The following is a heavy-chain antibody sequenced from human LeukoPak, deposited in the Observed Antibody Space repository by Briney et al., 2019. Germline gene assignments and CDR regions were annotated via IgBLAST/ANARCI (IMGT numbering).Heavy chain of an antibody. CDR3: AKGQIPGDPVGYFQH. Sequence: PGGSLRLSCAASGFSFSNYGMHWVRQAPGKGLEWVAVISYDGSNKYYADSVKGRFTISRDNSKNTLYLQMNSLRAEDTAVYYCAKGQIPGDPVGYFQHWGQGTLVTVSS. D-gene: IGHD2-21*02. CDR1: GFSFSNYG. CDR2: ISYDGSNK. V-gene: IGHV3-30*18. J-gene: IGHJ1*01.